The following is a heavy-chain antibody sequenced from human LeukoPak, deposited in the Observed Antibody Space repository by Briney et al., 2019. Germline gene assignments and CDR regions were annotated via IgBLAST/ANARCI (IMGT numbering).Heavy chain of an antibody. CDR1: GGFLSNTNW. CDR2: ISLTGLT. V-gene: IGHV4-4*02. J-gene: IGHJ4*02. D-gene: IGHD2-8*01. CDR3: SRENGAFSPFGY. Sequence: SGTLSLTCGVSGGFLSNTNWWSWVRQPPGQGLEWIGEISLTGLTHYNPSLESRVTVSLDKSKNQLSLTLTSVTAADTAVYHCSRENGAFSPFGYWGQGTLVTVLS.